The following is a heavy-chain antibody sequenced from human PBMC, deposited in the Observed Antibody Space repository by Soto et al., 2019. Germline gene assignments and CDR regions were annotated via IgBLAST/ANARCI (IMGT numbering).Heavy chain of an antibody. V-gene: IGHV3-48*03. Sequence: GGSLRLSCAVSGFTLSNYEMNWVRQAPGKGLEWVSYISTGGSSIYYADSVKGRFTIARDNGKNSVYLQMSSLRAEDTATYYCARERGGLSGADVWGQGTTVTV. D-gene: IGHD1-26*01. CDR3: ARERGGLSGADV. CDR2: ISTGGSSI. CDR1: GFTLSNYE. J-gene: IGHJ6*02.